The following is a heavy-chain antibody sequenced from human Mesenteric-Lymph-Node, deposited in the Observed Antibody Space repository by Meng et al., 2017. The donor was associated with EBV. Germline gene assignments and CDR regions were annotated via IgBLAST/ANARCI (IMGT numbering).Heavy chain of an antibody. J-gene: IGHJ5*02. V-gene: IGHV4-61*01. CDR1: VGSVISGSYY. CDR3: ARDQSGLSGFDP. CDR2: IYYSGNT. D-gene: IGHD3-3*01. Sequence: VQLQEGGPGLVKPLETLSLTCMVSVGSVISGSYYWNWIRQPPGKGLEWIGYIYYSGNTNYNPSLKSRVTISVDTSKNQFSLRLSSVTAADTAVYYCARDQSGLSGFDPWGQGTLVTVSS.